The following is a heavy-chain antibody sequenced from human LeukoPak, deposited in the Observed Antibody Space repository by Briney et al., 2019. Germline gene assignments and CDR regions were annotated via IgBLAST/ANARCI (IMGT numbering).Heavy chain of an antibody. D-gene: IGHD6-13*01. V-gene: IGHV3-23*01. Sequence: PGGTLRLSCAASGFTFSSYGMSWVRQAPGKGLEWVSAISGSGGSTYYADSVKGRFTISRDNAKNSLYLQMNSLRAEDTAVYYCARDRGNIAAADTLFDYWGQGTLVTVSS. CDR1: GFTFSSYG. CDR3: ARDRGNIAAADTLFDY. J-gene: IGHJ4*02. CDR2: ISGSGGST.